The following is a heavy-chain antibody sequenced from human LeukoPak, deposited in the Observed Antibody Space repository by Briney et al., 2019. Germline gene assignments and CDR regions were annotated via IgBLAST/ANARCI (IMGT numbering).Heavy chain of an antibody. CDR2: ISSSGGTT. Sequence: GGSLRLSCAASGFTFSNYAMSWVRQAPGKGLEWVSFISSSGGTTCYADSVKGRFTISRDNSKNTLYLQMNSLKVEDAAIYYCAKSGAYVIDYWGQGTLVTVSS. D-gene: IGHD3-10*02. V-gene: IGHV3-23*01. CDR1: GFTFSNYA. J-gene: IGHJ4*02. CDR3: AKSGAYVIDY.